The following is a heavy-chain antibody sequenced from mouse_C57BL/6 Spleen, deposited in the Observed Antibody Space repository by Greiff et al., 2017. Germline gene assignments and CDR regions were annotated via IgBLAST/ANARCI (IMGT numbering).Heavy chain of an antibody. V-gene: IGHV3-6*01. CDR1: GYSITSGYY. CDR2: ISYDGSN. J-gene: IGHJ1*03. Sequence: DVKLQESGPGLVKPSQSLSLTCSVTGYSITSGYYWNWIRQFPGNKLEWMGYISYDGSNNYNPSLKNRISITRDTSKNQFFLKLNSVTTEDTATYYCAKGGPHWYFDVWGTGTTVTVSS. CDR3: AKGGPHWYFDV.